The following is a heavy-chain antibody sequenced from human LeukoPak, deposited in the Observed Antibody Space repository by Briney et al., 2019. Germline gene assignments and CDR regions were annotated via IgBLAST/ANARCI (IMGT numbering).Heavy chain of an antibody. CDR2: ISSTGSYT. J-gene: IGHJ3*02. V-gene: IGHV3-11*06. D-gene: IGHD1-7*01. Sequence: GGSLRLSCAASGLTYSDYYMSWIVQAPGKGLEWVSYISSTGSYTHYTDSVKGRFTISRDNAKNSLYLQMNSLRAEDTAVYYCVSRITGTLLDAFDIWGQGTMVTVSS. CDR3: VSRITGTLLDAFDI. CDR1: GLTYSDYY.